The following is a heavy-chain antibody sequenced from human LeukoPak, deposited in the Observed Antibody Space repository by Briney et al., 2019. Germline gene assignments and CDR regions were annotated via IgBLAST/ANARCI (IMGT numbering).Heavy chain of an antibody. V-gene: IGHV3-23*01. CDR1: IFSFNTDW. D-gene: IGHD2-2*01. Sequence: GGSLRLSCVVSIFSFNTDWMTWVRQAPGKGLEWVSAISGSGGSTYYADSVKGRFTISRDNSKNTLYLQMNSLRAEDTAVYYCAKSPHIVVVPAATFDYWGQGTLVTVSS. J-gene: IGHJ4*02. CDR3: AKSPHIVVVPAATFDY. CDR2: ISGSGGST.